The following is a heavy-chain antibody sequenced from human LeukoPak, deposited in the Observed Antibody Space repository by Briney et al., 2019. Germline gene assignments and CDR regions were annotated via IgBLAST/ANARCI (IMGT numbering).Heavy chain of an antibody. CDR1: GFTFSSYA. D-gene: IGHD2-8*01. J-gene: IGHJ4*02. CDR2: ISGSGGST. V-gene: IGHV3-23*01. Sequence: SGGSLRLSCAASGFTFSSYAMSWVRQAPGKGLEWVSAISGSGGSTYYADSVKGRFTISRDNSKNTLYLRMNSLRAEDTAVYYCAKCIPVYCTNGVCRQYYFDYWGQGTLVTVSS. CDR3: AKCIPVYCTNGVCRQYYFDY.